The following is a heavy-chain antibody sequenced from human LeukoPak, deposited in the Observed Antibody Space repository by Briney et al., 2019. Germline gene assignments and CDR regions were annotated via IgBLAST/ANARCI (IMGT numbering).Heavy chain of an antibody. Sequence: SETLSLTCAVYGGSSSGYYWSWIRQPPGKGRGWIGEINHSVSTNYNPSLKSRVTISVDTSKNQFSLKLSSVTAADTAVYYCARDDYGGSIDYWGQGTLVTVSS. J-gene: IGHJ4*02. D-gene: IGHD4/OR15-4a*01. CDR1: GGSSSGYY. CDR3: ARDDYGGSIDY. CDR2: INHSVST. V-gene: IGHV4-34*01.